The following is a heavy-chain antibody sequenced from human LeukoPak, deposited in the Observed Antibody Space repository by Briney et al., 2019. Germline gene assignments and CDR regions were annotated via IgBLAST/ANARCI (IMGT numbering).Heavy chain of an antibody. D-gene: IGHD4-17*01. J-gene: IGHJ4*02. CDR3: ATLYGDYVRSDY. CDR1: GYTFTGYY. V-gene: IGHV1-2*02. Sequence: ASVKVSCKASGYTFTGYYMHWVRQAPGHGLEWMGWINPNSGGTNYAQKFQGRVIMTRDRYISTAYMDLSRLRSDDTAVYYCATLYGDYVRSDYWGQGTLVTVSP. CDR2: INPNSGGT.